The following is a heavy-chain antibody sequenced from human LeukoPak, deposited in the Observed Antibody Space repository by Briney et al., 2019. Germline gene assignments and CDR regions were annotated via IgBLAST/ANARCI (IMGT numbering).Heavy chain of an antibody. V-gene: IGHV3-23*01. CDR3: AELGITMIGGV. Sequence: QSGGSLRLSCAASGFTFSNFGISWVRQAPGKGLEWVSAISDSGDSTYYADSVKGRFTVSRDNSKNTLYLQMNSLRAEDTAVYYCAELGITMIGGVWGKGTTVTISS. CDR2: ISDSGDST. D-gene: IGHD3-10*02. J-gene: IGHJ6*04. CDR1: GFTFSNFG.